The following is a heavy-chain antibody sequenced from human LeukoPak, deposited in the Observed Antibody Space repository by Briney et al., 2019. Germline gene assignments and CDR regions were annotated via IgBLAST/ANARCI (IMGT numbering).Heavy chain of an antibody. D-gene: IGHD1-26*01. J-gene: IGHJ4*02. Sequence: PGGSLRLSCSASGFTFSIYAMSWVRQAPGKGLEWVSAISGSGGSTYYADSVKGRFTTSRDNSKNTLYLQMNSLRAEDTAVYYCAVLGANVDFDYWGQGTLVTVSS. CDR1: GFTFSIYA. V-gene: IGHV3-23*01. CDR2: ISGSGGST. CDR3: AVLGANVDFDY.